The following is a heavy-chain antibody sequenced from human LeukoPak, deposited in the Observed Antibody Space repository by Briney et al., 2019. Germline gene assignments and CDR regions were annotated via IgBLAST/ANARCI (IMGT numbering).Heavy chain of an antibody. D-gene: IGHD3-22*01. V-gene: IGHV3-23*01. CDR3: AKDEKYYYDSSGYPNDY. Sequence: GGSLRLSCAASGFTFSSYAMSWVRQAPGKGLEWVSAISGSGGSTYYADSVKGRFTISRDNSKNTLYLQMNSLRAEDTAVYYCAKDEKYYYDSSGYPNDYWGQGTLVTVSS. CDR1: GFTFSSYA. J-gene: IGHJ4*02. CDR2: ISGSGGST.